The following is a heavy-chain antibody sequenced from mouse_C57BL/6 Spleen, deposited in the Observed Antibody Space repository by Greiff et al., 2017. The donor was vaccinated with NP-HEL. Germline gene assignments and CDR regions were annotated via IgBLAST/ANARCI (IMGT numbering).Heavy chain of an antibody. CDR2: IDPNSGGT. CDR1: GYTFTSYW. CDR3: ARGGIYDGYLFYAMDY. Sequence: VQLQQPGAELVKPGASVKLSCKASGYTFTSYWMHWVKQRPGRGLEWIGRIDPNSGGTKYNEKFKSKATLPVDKPSSTAYMQCSSLTSEDSAGYYCARGGIYDGYLFYAMDYWGQGTSVTVSS. D-gene: IGHD2-3*01. V-gene: IGHV1-72*01. J-gene: IGHJ4*01.